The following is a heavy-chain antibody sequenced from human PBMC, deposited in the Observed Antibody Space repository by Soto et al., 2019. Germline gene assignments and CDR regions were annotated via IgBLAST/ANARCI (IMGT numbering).Heavy chain of an antibody. J-gene: IGHJ4*02. V-gene: IGHV3-30*18. D-gene: IGHD5-18*01. CDR3: AKVLRGYSYGLDY. CDR2: ISYDGSNK. Sequence: PGGSLRLSCAASGFTFSSYGMHWVRQAPGKGLEWVAVISYDGSNKYYADSVKGRFTISRDNSKNTLYLQMNSLRAEDTAVYYCAKVLRGYSYGLDYWGQGTLVTVSS. CDR1: GFTFSSYG.